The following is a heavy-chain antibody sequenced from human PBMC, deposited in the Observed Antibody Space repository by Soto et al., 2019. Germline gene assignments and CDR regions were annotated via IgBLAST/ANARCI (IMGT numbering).Heavy chain of an antibody. CDR2: IIPIFGTP. V-gene: IGHV1-69*12. J-gene: IGHJ4*02. CDR3: ARVPKGTWYDSSGYPTYYFDY. CDR1: GGTFNNYA. Sequence: QVQLVQSGTEVKEPGSSVKVSCKASGGTFNNYAFSWVRQAPGQGLEWMGGIIPIFGTPNYAQKFQGRVTITADESTSTAYMELSSLRSEDTAVYYCARVPKGTWYDSSGYPTYYFDYWGQGTLVTVSS. D-gene: IGHD3-22*01.